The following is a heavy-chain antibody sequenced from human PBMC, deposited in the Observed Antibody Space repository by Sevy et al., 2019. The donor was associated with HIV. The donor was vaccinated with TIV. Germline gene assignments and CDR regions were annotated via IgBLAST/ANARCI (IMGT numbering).Heavy chain of an antibody. CDR3: AKNPGVGSYYYMDV. Sequence: LSLTCAASGFTFSSYAMSWVRQAPGKGLEWVSSISGSGGTTYYADSVKGRFTVSRDNSKNTLYLQINSLRVEDTAVYYCAKNPGVGSYYYMDVWGKGTTVTVSS. V-gene: IGHV3-23*01. D-gene: IGHD1-26*01. CDR1: GFTFSSYA. CDR2: ISGSGGTT. J-gene: IGHJ6*03.